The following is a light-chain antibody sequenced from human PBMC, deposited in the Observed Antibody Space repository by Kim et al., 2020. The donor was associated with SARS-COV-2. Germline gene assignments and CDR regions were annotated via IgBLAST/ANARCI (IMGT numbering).Light chain of an antibody. CDR2: GAS. Sequence: EIVLTQSPVTVSLSPGDRASLSCRASHSVSSRYLAWYQQKPGQAPRLLIYGASSRATGIPDRFSGSGSRTDFTLTISRPEPEDVAVYYGQQYGSTPLTFGGGTKVDIK. J-gene: IGKJ4*01. V-gene: IGKV3-20*01. CDR1: HSVSSRY. CDR3: QQYGSTPLT.